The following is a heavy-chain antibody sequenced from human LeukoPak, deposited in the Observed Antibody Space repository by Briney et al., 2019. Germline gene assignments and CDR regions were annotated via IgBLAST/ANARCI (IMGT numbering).Heavy chain of an antibody. CDR1: GGSFSGYY. Sequence: SETLSLTCAVYGGSFSGYYWSWIRQPPGKGLEWIGEINHSGSTNYNPSLKSRVTISVDTSKNQFSLKLSSVTAADTAVYYCARPGGEYSSGWYGYWGQGTLATVSS. CDR2: INHSGST. J-gene: IGHJ4*02. V-gene: IGHV4-34*01. CDR3: ARPGGEYSSGWYGY. D-gene: IGHD6-19*01.